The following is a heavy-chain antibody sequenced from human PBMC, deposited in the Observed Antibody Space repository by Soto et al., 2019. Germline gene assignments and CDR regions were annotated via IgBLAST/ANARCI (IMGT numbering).Heavy chain of an antibody. Sequence: WWSLRLSCSASVFTFSSYGMHWGRQAPGKGLEWVAVISYDGSNKYYADSVKGRFTISRDSSKNTLYLQMNSLGAEDTAVYYCAKGEGSGYYFDYWGQGTLVTVSS. D-gene: IGHD3-22*01. CDR2: ISYDGSNK. CDR1: VFTFSSYG. J-gene: IGHJ4*02. V-gene: IGHV3-30*18. CDR3: AKGEGSGYYFDY.